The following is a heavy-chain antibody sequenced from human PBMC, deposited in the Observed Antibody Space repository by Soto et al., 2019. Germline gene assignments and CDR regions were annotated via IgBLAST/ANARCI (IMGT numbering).Heavy chain of an antibody. J-gene: IGHJ4*01. CDR1: GFPRTTKKKS. CDR2: IYWTDDK. V-gene: IGHV2-5*01. Sequence: IVTLNCVYLGFPRTTKKKSVGWIRQPAGKALEWLALIYWTDDKRYNPSLNSRLTITKDTSKNQVVLTMTNMDPVDKGTFFFAHAPLYRSSDYFFDFLVHGSLVT. D-gene: IGHD2-2*01. CDR3: AHAPLYRSSDYFFDF.